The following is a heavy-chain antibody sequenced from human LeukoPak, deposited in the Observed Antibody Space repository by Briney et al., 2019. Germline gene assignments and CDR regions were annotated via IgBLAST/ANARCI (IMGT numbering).Heavy chain of an antibody. CDR2: INPNNGDS. J-gene: IGHJ5*02. CDR3: ARMSSPLQYNWFDP. CDR1: GYTFTGYY. Sequence: ASVKVSCKAFGYTFTGYYVHWVRQAPGQGLEWMGRINPNNGDSNFAQKFQGRVTTTRDTSISTVYMDLSRLRSDDTAVYYCARMSSPLQYNWFDPWGQGTLVTVSS. V-gene: IGHV1-2*06. D-gene: IGHD1-14*01.